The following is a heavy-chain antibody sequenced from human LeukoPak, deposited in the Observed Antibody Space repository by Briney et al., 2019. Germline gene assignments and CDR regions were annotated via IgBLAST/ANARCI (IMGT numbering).Heavy chain of an antibody. V-gene: IGHV1-69*01. CDR3: ARARRWGGSYENWFDP. CDR1: GGTFSSYA. D-gene: IGHD1-26*01. CDR2: IIPIFGTA. Sequence: SVKVSCKASGGTFSSYAISWVPQAPGQGLEWMGGIIPIFGTANYAQKFQGRVTITADESTSTAYMELSSLRSEDTAVYYCARARRWGGSYENWFDPWGQGTLVTVSS. J-gene: IGHJ5*02.